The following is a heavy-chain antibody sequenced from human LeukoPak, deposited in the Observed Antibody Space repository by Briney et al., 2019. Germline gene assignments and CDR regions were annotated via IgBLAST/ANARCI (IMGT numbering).Heavy chain of an antibody. CDR1: GYTFTSYD. J-gene: IGHJ6*03. CDR2: MNPNSGNT. V-gene: IGHV1-8*01. CDR3: ARGRGSSSWSLQYYYYYMDV. Sequence: ASVKVSCKASGYTFTSYDINWVRQATGQGLEWMGWMNPNSGNTGYAQKFQGRVTMTRNTSISTAYMELSSLRSEDTAVYYCARGRGSSSWSLQYYYYYMDVWGKGTTVTISS. D-gene: IGHD6-13*01.